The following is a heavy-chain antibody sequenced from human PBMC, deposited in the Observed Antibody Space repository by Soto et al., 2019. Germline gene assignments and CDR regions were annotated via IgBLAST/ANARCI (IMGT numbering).Heavy chain of an antibody. CDR3: ARSQAYWNYFES. Sequence: SQTLSLTCGISGDSVSSNSATWSWIRQSPSRGLEWLGRTYYRSKWYHDYAVSVKSRITINPDTSKNQFSLQLNSVTPEDTAVYYCARSQAYWNYFESWGQGTLVTVSS. CDR2: TYYRSKWYH. J-gene: IGHJ4*01. V-gene: IGHV6-1*01. D-gene: IGHD1-1*01. CDR1: GDSVSSNSAT.